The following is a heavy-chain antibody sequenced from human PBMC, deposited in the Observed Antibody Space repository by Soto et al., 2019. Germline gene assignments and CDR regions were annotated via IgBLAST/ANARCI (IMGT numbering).Heavy chain of an antibody. CDR1: GVSISNNKW. D-gene: IGHD3-10*01. V-gene: IGHV4-4*02. CDR3: VRASGTIAN. J-gene: IGHJ4*02. CDR2: IFHSGST. Sequence: SETLSLTCTVSGVSISNNKWWSWVRQPPGKGLEWIGEIFHSGSTNYNPSLKSRVTISVDKSNNQFSLELRSVTAADAAVYYSVRASGTIANWGPGTLVTVAS.